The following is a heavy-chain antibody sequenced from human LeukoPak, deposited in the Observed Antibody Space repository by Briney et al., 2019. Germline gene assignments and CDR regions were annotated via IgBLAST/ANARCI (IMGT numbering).Heavy chain of an antibody. Sequence: PSETLSLTCTVSGGSISSYYWSWIRQPPGKGLEWIGYIYYSGSTNYNPSLKSRVTISVDTSKNQFSLKLSSVTAADTAVYYCASSSIAAREDYYYYGIDVWGQGTTVTVSS. D-gene: IGHD6-6*01. CDR2: IYYSGST. J-gene: IGHJ6*02. CDR1: GGSISSYY. CDR3: ASSSIAAREDYYYYGIDV. V-gene: IGHV4-59*01.